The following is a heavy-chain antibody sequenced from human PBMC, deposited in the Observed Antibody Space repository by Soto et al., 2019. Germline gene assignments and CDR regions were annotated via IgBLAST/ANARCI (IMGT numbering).Heavy chain of an antibody. J-gene: IGHJ6*02. D-gene: IGHD3-3*01. V-gene: IGHV1-8*01. CDR1: GYTFTSYD. Sequence: GASVKVSCKASGYTFTSYDINWVRQATGQGLEWMGWMNPNSGNTNYAQKFQGWVTMTRDTSISTAYMELSRLRSDDTAVYYCARGGTIFGVVILYGMDVWGQGTTVTVSS. CDR3: ARGGTIFGVVILYGMDV. CDR2: MNPNSGNT.